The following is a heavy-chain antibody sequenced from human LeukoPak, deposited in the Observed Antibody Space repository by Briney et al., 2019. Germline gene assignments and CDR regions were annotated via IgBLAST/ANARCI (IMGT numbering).Heavy chain of an antibody. V-gene: IGHV3-66*01. Sequence: GGSLSLSCAASGFSVSGNYMSWVRQAPGEGLEWVSIIYSDDSTYYADSVKGRFSISRDNSKNTLYLQMNSLRAEDTAVYYCARDSSYWGQGTLVTVSS. J-gene: IGHJ4*02. CDR1: GFSVSGNY. CDR3: ARDSSY. CDR2: IYSDDST.